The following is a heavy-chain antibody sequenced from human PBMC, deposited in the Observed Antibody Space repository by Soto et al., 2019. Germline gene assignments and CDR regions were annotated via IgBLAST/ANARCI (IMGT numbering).Heavy chain of an antibody. V-gene: IGHV3-7*01. CDR1: GFTFSSYW. CDR3: ARPHQWLAMEGYQIDY. D-gene: IGHD6-19*01. CDR2: IKQDGSEK. J-gene: IGHJ4*02. Sequence: GGSLRLSCAASGFTFSSYWMSWVRQAPGKGLEWVANIKQDGSEKYYVDSVKGRFTISRDNAKNSLYLQMNSLRAEDTAVYYCARPHQWLAMEGYQIDYWGQGTLVTVSS.